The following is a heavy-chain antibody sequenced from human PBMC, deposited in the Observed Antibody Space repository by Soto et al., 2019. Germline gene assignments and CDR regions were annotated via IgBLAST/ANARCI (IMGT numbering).Heavy chain of an antibody. CDR1: GFTFSSYA. J-gene: IGHJ5*02. D-gene: IGHD2-2*03. CDR2: ISGSGGST. Sequence: GESLRLSCAASGFTFSSYAMSWVSQALGKGLEWVSAISGSGGSTYYADSVKGRFTISRDNSKNTLYLHMNSLRAEDTAVYYCAKDRHGYCSSTSCLDTAMAPPWFDPWGQGTLVTVSS. CDR3: AKDRHGYCSSTSCLDTAMAPPWFDP. V-gene: IGHV3-23*01.